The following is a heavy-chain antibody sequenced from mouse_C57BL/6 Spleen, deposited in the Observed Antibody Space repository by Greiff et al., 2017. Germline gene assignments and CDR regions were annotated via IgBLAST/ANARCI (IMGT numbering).Heavy chain of an antibody. D-gene: IGHD2-1*01. Sequence: QVQLQQPGTELVKPGASVKLSCKASGYTFTSYWMHWVKQRPGQGLEWIGNINPSNGGTNYNEKFKSKATLTVDKSSSTAYMHLSILTSEDSAVYYCARGGKNYAMDYWGQGTSVTVSS. CDR1: GYTFTSYW. V-gene: IGHV1-53*01. J-gene: IGHJ4*01. CDR3: ARGGKNYAMDY. CDR2: INPSNGGT.